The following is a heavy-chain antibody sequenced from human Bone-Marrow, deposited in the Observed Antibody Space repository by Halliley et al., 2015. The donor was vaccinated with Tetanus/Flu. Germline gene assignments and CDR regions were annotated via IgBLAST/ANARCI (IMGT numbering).Heavy chain of an antibody. D-gene: IGHD2-8*01. J-gene: IGHJ6*02. CDR2: GST. Sequence: GSTKYNPPLKSRVSISIASSTNQFSLKLHSVTAGDTAVYYCARLRAGTTVYAILDYYYGLDVWGQGTTVTVSS. CDR3: ARLRAGTTVYAILDYYYGLDV. V-gene: IGHV4-59*08.